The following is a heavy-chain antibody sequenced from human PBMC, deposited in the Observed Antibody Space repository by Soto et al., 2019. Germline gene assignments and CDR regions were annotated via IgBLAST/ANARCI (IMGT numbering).Heavy chain of an antibody. CDR3: ATSTIDTSTWKQYFYGMDV. V-gene: IGHV1-3*01. D-gene: IGHD6-13*01. J-gene: IGHJ6*02. CDR2: INAGNGNT. CDR1: EDTFTRYV. Sequence: GASVKVSCKASEDTFTRYVIHWVRQAPGQRLEWMGWINAGNGNTKYSQNFQGRVTITRDASASTAYMELSSLRSQDTAVYYCATSTIDTSTWKQYFYGMDVRGQGSTVTVSS.